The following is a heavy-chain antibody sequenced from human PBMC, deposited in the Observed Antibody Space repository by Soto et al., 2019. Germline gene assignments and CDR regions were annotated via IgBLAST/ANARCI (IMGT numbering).Heavy chain of an antibody. CDR1: GFTFTGYA. CDR2: ISKPADSR. CDR3: PRGVMDFDY. Sequence: EVQLLESGGGLVQPGGSLTLSVAASGFTFTGYAMSWFRKVPGKGLEWVSGISKPADSRYYADSVKGRFTISRDNSKNTLYLQMNSLRAEDTAVYYCPRGVMDFDYWGQGILVTVSS. V-gene: IGHV3-23*01. J-gene: IGHJ4*02. D-gene: IGHD3-10*01.